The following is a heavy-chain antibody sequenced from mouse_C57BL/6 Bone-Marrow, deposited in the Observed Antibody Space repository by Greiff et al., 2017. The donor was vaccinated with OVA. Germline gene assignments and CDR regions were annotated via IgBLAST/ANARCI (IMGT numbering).Heavy chain of an antibody. J-gene: IGHJ2*01. CDR1: GYTFTSYG. Sequence: VMLVESGAELARPGASVKLSCKASGYTFTSYGISWVKQRTGQGLEWIGEIYPRSGNTYYNEKFKGKATLTADKSSSTAYMELRSLTSEDSAVYFCARRNLLLFFDYWGQGTTLTVSS. D-gene: IGHD1-1*01. CDR3: ARRNLLLFFDY. V-gene: IGHV1-81*01. CDR2: IYPRSGNT.